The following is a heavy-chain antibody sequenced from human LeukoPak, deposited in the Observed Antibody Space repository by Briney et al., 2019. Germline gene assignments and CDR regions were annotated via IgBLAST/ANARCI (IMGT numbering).Heavy chain of an antibody. J-gene: IGHJ4*02. Sequence: PSETLSLTCAVYGGSFSGYYWSWIRQPPGKGLEWIGYIYYSGSTYYNPSLKSRVTISVDRSKNQFSLKLSSVTAADTAVYYCARGGYTGYDFSPLSYWGQGTLVTVSS. CDR1: GGSFSGYY. CDR2: IYYSGST. D-gene: IGHD5-12*01. CDR3: ARGGYTGYDFSPLSY. V-gene: IGHV4-34*01.